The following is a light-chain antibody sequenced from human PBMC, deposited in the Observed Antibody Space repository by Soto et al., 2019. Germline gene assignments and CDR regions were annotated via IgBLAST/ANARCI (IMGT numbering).Light chain of an antibody. V-gene: IGLV8-61*01. Sequence: QTVVTQEPSFSVCPGRTVTLTCGLSSGSVSTSYYPSWYQQTPGQAPRTLIYSTNSRSSGVPDRFSGSIVGNKAALTITGAQADDEPDYYCVLYMGNGIWVFGGGTKLTVL. CDR3: VLYMGNGIWV. CDR2: STN. J-gene: IGLJ3*02. CDR1: SGSVSTSYY.